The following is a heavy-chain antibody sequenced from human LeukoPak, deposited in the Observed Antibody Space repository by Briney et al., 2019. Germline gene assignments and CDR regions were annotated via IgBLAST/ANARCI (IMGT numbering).Heavy chain of an antibody. J-gene: IGHJ4*02. D-gene: IGHD3-10*01. CDR3: ARVPGSYYADFDY. CDR2: ISGSGDGT. V-gene: IGHV3-23*01. Sequence: GGSLRLSCTSSGFTFSSDAMTWVRQAPGKGLEWVSSISGSGDGTCHADSVKGRFTISRDNSKNTLYLQMNSLRAEDTAVYYCARVPGSYYADFDYWGQGTLVTVSS. CDR1: GFTFSSDA.